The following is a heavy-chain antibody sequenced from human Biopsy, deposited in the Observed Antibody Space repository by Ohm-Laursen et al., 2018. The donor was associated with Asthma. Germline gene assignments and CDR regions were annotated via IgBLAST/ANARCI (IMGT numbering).Heavy chain of an antibody. CDR2: VSHTGST. D-gene: IGHD2-15*01. CDR1: GGSIRSHD. Sequence: GTLSLTCPVSGGSIRSHDWTWIRLPPGKGLEYIGDVSHTGSTNYNPSLKSRVTMSLDTSKNQFSLRLTSVTPADTAVYYCARLADCSGGACYSYGWFDPWGHGTRATVSS. CDR3: ARLADCSGGACYSYGWFDP. J-gene: IGHJ5*02. V-gene: IGHV4-59*11.